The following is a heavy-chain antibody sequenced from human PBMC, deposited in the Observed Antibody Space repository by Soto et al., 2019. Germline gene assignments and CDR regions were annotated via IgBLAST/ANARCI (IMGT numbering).Heavy chain of an antibody. CDR1: GFSFNTYG. D-gene: IGHD5-12*01. CDR2: IWHDGTNK. Sequence: QVLLVESGGGVVQPGTSLRLSCVASGFSFNTYGMHWVRQPPGKGLEWVAGIWHDGTNKYYADSVQGRVTISRDNSGNTLYLHMSSLRAEDTAKYFCAREGYSGYFFDYWGQGTLVSVS. V-gene: IGHV3-33*08. J-gene: IGHJ4*02. CDR3: AREGYSGYFFDY.